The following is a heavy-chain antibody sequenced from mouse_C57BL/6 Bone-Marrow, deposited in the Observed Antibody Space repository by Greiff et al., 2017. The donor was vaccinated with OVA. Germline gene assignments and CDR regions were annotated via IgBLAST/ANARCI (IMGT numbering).Heavy chain of an antibody. V-gene: IGHV1-75*01. CDR3: ARPYGSSSLAYFDV. CDR1: GYTFTDYY. J-gene: IGHJ1*03. D-gene: IGHD1-1*01. Sequence: VQLQQSGPELVKPGASVKISCKASGYTFTDYYINWVKQRPGQGLEWIGWIFPGSGSTYYNEKFKGKATLTVDKSSSTAYMLLSSLTSEDSAVYFCARPYGSSSLAYFDVWGTGTTVTVSS. CDR2: IFPGSGST.